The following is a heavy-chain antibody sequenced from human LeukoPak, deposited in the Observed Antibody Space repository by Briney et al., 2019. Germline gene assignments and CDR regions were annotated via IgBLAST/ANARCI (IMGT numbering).Heavy chain of an antibody. J-gene: IGHJ5*02. CDR1: GGSISSGGYY. CDR3: ARERATSITLSWFDP. V-gene: IGHV4-31*03. D-gene: IGHD3-10*02. CDR2: IYYSGST. Sequence: SSETLSLTCTVSGGSISSGGYYWSWIRQHPGKGLEWIGYIYYSGSTYYNPSLKSRVTISVDTSKNQFSLKLSSVTAADTAVYYCARERATSITLSWFDPWGQGTLVTVSS.